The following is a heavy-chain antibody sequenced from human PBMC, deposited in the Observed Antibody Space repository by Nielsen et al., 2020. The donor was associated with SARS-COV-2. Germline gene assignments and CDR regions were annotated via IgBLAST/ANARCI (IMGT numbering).Heavy chain of an antibody. CDR3: AREGHIAAVRYFDY. Sequence: GEFLKISCAASGFTFSSYAMHWVRQAPGKGLEWVAVISYDGSNKYYADSVKGRFTISRDNSKNTLYLQMNSLRAEDTAVYYCAREGHIAAVRYFDYWGQGTLVTVSS. V-gene: IGHV3-30-3*01. D-gene: IGHD6-25*01. CDR1: GFTFSSYA. CDR2: ISYDGSNK. J-gene: IGHJ4*02.